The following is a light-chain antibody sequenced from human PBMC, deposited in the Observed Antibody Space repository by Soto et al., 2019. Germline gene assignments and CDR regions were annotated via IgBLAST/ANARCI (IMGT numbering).Light chain of an antibody. CDR2: AAP. CDR3: LQLYTSPWT. J-gene: IGKJ1*01. CDR1: QGISSW. Sequence: DIQMTQSPSSVSASVGDRVTITCRASQGISSWLAWYQQKPGKAPKLLIYAAPSLQSGVPSRFSGSGSDTEFTLTITSLQPEDFATYYCLQLYTSPWTFGPGTKVDIK. V-gene: IGKV1-12*01.